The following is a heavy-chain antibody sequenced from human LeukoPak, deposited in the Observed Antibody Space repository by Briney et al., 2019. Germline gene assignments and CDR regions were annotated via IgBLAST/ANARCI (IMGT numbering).Heavy chain of an antibody. CDR2: TRNKANSYTT. CDR1: GFTFSGHY. D-gene: IGHD1-26*01. CDR3: ARVNRGSYHFDY. Sequence: GGSLRLSCAASGFTFSGHYMDWVRQAPGKGLEWVGRTRNKANSYTTEYAASVKGRFTISRDDSKNSLYLQMNSLKTEDTAVYFCARVNRGSYHFDYWGQGTLVTVSS. V-gene: IGHV3-72*01. J-gene: IGHJ4*02.